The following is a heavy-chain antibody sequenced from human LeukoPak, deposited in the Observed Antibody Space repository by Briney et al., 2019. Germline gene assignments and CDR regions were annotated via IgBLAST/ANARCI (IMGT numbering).Heavy chain of an antibody. D-gene: IGHD5-12*01. CDR2: ISSSSSYT. Sequence: PGGSLRLSCAASGFTFSDYYMSWIRQAPGKGLEWVSYISSSSSYTNYADSVKGRFTISRDNAKNLLYLQMNSLRAEDTAVYYCARSLIVANPLDVWGKGTTVTVSS. V-gene: IGHV3-11*06. CDR1: GFTFSDYY. J-gene: IGHJ6*04. CDR3: ARSLIVANPLDV.